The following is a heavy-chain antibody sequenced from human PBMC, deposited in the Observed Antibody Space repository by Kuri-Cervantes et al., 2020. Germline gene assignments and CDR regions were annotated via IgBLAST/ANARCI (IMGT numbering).Heavy chain of an antibody. Sequence: GESLKISCAASGFTFSSYGMHWVRQAPGKGLEWVAVIWYDGSNKYYADSVKGRFTISRDNSKNTLYLQMNSLRAEDTAVYYCARDLDPGCSGVSCYYYYYYGMDVWGQATTATVSS. J-gene: IGHJ6*02. V-gene: IGHV3-33*01. CDR2: IWYDGSNK. D-gene: IGHD2-15*01. CDR3: ARDLDPGCSGVSCYYYYYYGMDV. CDR1: GFTFSSYG.